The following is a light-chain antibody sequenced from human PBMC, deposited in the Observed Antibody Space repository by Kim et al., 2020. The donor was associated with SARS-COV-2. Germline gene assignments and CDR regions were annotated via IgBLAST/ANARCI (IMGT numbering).Light chain of an antibody. CDR1: QGIRNE. J-gene: IGKJ4*01. V-gene: IGKV1-6*01. Sequence: ASVGDRITITCRASQGIRNEVGWYQQRPGKAPTLLIHAASSLESGVSSRFRGSGSGTYFTLTISSLQPEDSATYYCLQDDSYPRTFGGGTKVDIK. CDR2: AAS. CDR3: LQDDSYPRT.